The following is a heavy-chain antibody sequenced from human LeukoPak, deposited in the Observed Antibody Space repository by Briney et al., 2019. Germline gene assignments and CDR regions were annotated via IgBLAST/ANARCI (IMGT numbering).Heavy chain of an antibody. CDR2: ISAYNGDI. J-gene: IGHJ3*02. CDR3: ARDGAIFEGRAFDI. D-gene: IGHD3-3*01. V-gene: IGHV1-18*01. Sequence: ASVKVSCKASGYTFTDFGISWVRQAPGLGPEWMGWISAYNGDIIYGQKFQGRVTMTTDTSTSTAYMELRSLRSDDTAVYYCARDGAIFEGRAFDIWGQGTMVTVSS. CDR1: GYTFTDFG.